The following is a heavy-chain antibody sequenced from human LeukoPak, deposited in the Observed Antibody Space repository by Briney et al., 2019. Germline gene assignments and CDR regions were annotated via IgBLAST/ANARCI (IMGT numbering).Heavy chain of an antibody. J-gene: IGHJ5*02. Sequence: SETLSLTCTVSGFSISSYDWSWIRQPPGKGLEWISYITYSGSTNYNPSLESRGTISVDTYTNQFPLLLNSVTAADTAVDYCARQTHNYDFLVPFDPWGQGTLVSVSS. D-gene: IGHD3-3*01. CDR1: GFSISSYD. CDR3: ARQTHNYDFLVPFDP. V-gene: IGHV4-59*08. CDR2: ITYSGST.